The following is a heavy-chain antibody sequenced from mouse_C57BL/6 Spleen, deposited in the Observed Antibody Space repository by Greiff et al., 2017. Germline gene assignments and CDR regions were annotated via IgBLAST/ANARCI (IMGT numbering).Heavy chain of an antibody. V-gene: IGHV5-4*03. CDR3: ARAGRYDAWFAY. CDR2: ISDGGSYT. D-gene: IGHD2-14*01. CDR1: GFTFSSYA. Sequence: EVKLMESGGGLVKPGGSLKLSCAASGFTFSSYAMSWVRQTPEKRLEWVAPISDGGSYTYYPDNVKGRFTISRDNAKNNLYLQMSHLKSEDTAMYYYARAGRYDAWFAYWGQGTLVTVSA. J-gene: IGHJ3*01.